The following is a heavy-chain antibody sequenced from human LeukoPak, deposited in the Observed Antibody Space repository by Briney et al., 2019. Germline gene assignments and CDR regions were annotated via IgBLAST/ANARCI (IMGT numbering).Heavy chain of an antibody. V-gene: IGHV3-23*01. CDR3: AKDTPLVTHDAFDI. J-gene: IGHJ3*02. CDR1: GFTFSSYA. D-gene: IGHD2-21*02. CDR2: ISGSGGST. Sequence: VGSLRLSYAACGFTFSSYAMSWVRQAPGKGREWVSAISGSGGSTYYADSVKGRFTISRDNCKNTLYVQMNSLRAEDTAVYYCAKDTPLVTHDAFDIWGQGTMVTVSS.